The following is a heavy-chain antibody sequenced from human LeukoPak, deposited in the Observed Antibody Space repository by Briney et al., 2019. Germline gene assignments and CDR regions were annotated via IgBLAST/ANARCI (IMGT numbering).Heavy chain of an antibody. CDR1: GGSISSSSYY. V-gene: IGHV4-39*07. J-gene: IGHJ4*02. Sequence: SETLSLTCTVSGGSISSSSYYWGWIRQPPGKGLEWIGSIYYSGSTYYNPSLKSRVTISVDTSKNQFSLKLSSVTAADTAVYYCARVDTVTGWDYWGQGTLVTVSS. D-gene: IGHD4-17*01. CDR3: ARVDTVTGWDY. CDR2: IYYSGST.